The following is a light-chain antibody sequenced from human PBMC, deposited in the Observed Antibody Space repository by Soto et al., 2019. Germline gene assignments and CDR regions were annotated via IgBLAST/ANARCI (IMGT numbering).Light chain of an antibody. CDR3: AAWDDSLNVVV. Sequence: QAVVTQPPSASGTPGQRVTISCSGSSSNIGSNTVNWYQQLPGTAPKLLIYSNNHRPSGVPDRFSGSKSGTSASLAISGLQSEDEADYYCAAWDDSLNVVVFGGGTKLTVL. V-gene: IGLV1-44*01. CDR2: SNN. J-gene: IGLJ2*01. CDR1: SSNIGSNT.